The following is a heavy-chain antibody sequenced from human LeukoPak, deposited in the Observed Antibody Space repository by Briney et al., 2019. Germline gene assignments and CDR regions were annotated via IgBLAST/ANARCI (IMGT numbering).Heavy chain of an antibody. Sequence: SVKVSCKASGGTLSRFTISWVRQAPGQGFEWIGGITPIFGTANFAQKFQGRVSITADGSTSTAFMELSSLRSEDTAVYYCAREWGLESSGYYYAYWGQGTLVTVSS. D-gene: IGHD3-22*01. CDR1: GGTLSRFT. CDR3: AREWGLESSGYYYAY. J-gene: IGHJ4*02. V-gene: IGHV1-69*01. CDR2: ITPIFGTA.